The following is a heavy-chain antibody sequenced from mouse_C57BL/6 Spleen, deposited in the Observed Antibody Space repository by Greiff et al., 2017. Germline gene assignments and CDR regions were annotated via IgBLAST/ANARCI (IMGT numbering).Heavy chain of an antibody. J-gene: IGHJ2*01. Sequence: QVQLKESGAELVKPGASVKLSCKASGYTFTSYWMHWVKQRPGRGLEWIGRIYPNSGGTKYNEKFKSKATLTVDKPSSTAYMQLSSLTSEDSAVYYCARLGGNFDYWGQGTTLTVSS. CDR1: GYTFTSYW. CDR2: IYPNSGGT. D-gene: IGHD1-1*02. V-gene: IGHV1-72*01. CDR3: ARLGGNFDY.